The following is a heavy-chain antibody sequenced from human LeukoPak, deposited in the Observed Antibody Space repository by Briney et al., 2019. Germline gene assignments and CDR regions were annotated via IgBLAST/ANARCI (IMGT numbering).Heavy chain of an antibody. Sequence: PGGSLRLSCAASGFTFSTCSMNWVRQAPGKGLEWVSYISSSSSTIYYADSVKGRFTISRDNAKNSLYLQMNSLRAEDTAVYYCARDGQLEPYYFDYWGQGTLVTVSS. V-gene: IGHV3-48*04. CDR1: GFTFSTCS. D-gene: IGHD1-1*01. CDR3: ARDGQLEPYYFDY. CDR2: ISSSSSTI. J-gene: IGHJ4*02.